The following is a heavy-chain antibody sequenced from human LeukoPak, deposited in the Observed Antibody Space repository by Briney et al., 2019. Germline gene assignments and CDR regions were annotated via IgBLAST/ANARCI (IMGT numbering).Heavy chain of an antibody. D-gene: IGHD2-15*01. Sequence: ASVKVSCKASGYTFTGYYMHWVRQAPGQGLEWMGRINPNSGGTNYAQKFQGRVTMTRDTSISTAYMELSRLRSDDTAVYYCAREGILPPFGSDYWGQGTLVTVSS. CDR3: AREGILPPFGSDY. J-gene: IGHJ4*02. V-gene: IGHV1-2*06. CDR1: GYTFTGYY. CDR2: INPNSGGT.